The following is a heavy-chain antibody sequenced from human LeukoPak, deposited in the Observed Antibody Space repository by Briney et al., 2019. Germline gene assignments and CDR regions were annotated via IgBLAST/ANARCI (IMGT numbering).Heavy chain of an antibody. Sequence: GRSLRLSCAASGFPFSSYGMHWVRQAPGKGLEWVAVISYDGSNKYYADSVKGRFTISRDNSKNTLYLQMNSLRAEDTAVYYCAKTLLVRGGAFDIWGQGTMVTVSS. CDR2: ISYDGSNK. D-gene: IGHD4-23*01. CDR3: AKTLLVRGGAFDI. J-gene: IGHJ3*02. V-gene: IGHV3-30*18. CDR1: GFPFSSYG.